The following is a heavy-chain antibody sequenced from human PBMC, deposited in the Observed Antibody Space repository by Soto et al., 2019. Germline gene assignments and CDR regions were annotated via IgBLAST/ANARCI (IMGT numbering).Heavy chain of an antibody. CDR2: ISSRSATI. D-gene: IGHD1-26*01. CDR1: AFTFRCYI. J-gene: IGHJ4*02. V-gene: IGHV3-48*02. Sequence: GGSLRPACAASAFTFRCYIANSVHQSPGQGVEWSSYISSRSATIYYAGSVRGRFTIARDNAKNSLYLQMNSLRDDATAVYYCARGGAFHFFDYWGQGALVTVSS. CDR3: ARGGAFHFFDY.